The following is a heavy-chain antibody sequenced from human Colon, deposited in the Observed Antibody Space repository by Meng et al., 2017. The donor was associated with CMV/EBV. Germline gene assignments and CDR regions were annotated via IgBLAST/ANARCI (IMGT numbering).Heavy chain of an antibody. D-gene: IGHD3-3*01. Sequence: SGLTFDDYGMSWVRQAPGKGLEWVSGINWNGGSTGYADSVKGRFTISRDNAKNSLYLQMNSLRAEDTALYYCARDLYFGVALNWFDPWGQGTLVTVSS. V-gene: IGHV3-20*03. J-gene: IGHJ5*02. CDR3: ARDLYFGVALNWFDP. CDR2: INWNGGST. CDR1: GLTFDDYG.